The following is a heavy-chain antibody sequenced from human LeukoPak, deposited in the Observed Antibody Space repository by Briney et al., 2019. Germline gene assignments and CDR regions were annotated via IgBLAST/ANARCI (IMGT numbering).Heavy chain of an antibody. CDR2: IYSGGST. V-gene: IGHV3-66*01. CDR1: GFTVSSNY. Sequence: GGSLRLSCAASGFTVSSNYVSWVRQAPGKGLEWVSVIYSGGSTYYADSVKGRFTISRDNSKNTLYLQMNSLRAEDTAVYYCARAPVVGAYYYYYGMDVWGQGTTVTVSS. CDR3: ARAPVVGAYYYYYGMDV. D-gene: IGHD1-26*01. J-gene: IGHJ6*02.